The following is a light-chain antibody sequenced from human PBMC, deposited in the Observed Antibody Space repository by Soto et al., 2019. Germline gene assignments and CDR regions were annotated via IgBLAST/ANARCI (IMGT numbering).Light chain of an antibody. Sequence: DIQMTQSPSTLSASVGDRVTITCRASQSISSWLAWYQQKPGKAPKLLIYDASSLESGVPSRFSGSGSGTEFTLTICSLQPDDFATYYCQQYYSYSPHTFGQGTKLEIK. CDR2: DAS. CDR3: QQYYSYSPHT. J-gene: IGKJ2*01. V-gene: IGKV1-5*01. CDR1: QSISSW.